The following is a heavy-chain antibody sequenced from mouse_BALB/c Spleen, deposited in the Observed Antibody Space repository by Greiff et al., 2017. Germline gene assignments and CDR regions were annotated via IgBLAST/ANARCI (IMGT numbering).Heavy chain of an antibody. J-gene: IGHJ2*01. Sequence: EVQGVESGGGLVKPGGSLKLSCAASGFTFSDYYMYWVRQTPEKRLEWVATISDGGSYTYYPDSVKGRFTISRDNAKNNLYLQMSSLKSEDTAMYYCARALLRGDYFDDWGQGTTLTVSS. D-gene: IGHD1-1*01. V-gene: IGHV5-4*02. CDR1: GFTFSDYY. CDR2: ISDGGSYT. CDR3: ARALLRGDYFDD.